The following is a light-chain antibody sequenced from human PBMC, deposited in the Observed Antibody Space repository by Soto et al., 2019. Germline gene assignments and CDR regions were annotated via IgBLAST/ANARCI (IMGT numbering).Light chain of an antibody. Sequence: QSALTQPASVSGSPGQSVTLSCTGTSGDVGGYNYVSWYQHHPGTAPKLMLYEVSNRPSGVSNRFSGSKSGNTASLTISGLQAEDEADSYCTSYRSTSTWVFGGGTKLTVL. J-gene: IGLJ3*02. CDR1: SGDVGGYNY. V-gene: IGLV2-14*01. CDR3: TSYRSTSTWV. CDR2: EVS.